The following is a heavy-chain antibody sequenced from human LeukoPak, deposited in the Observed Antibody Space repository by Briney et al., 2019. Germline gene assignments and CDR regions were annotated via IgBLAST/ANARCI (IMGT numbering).Heavy chain of an antibody. Sequence: GGSLRLSCAASGFTFSSYAMSWVRQAPGKGLEWVSSISASGGNTYYADSVKGRFTISRDNSKNTVYLQMNSLRADDTAVYYCAGSYSYGAGTYHFDYWGQGTLVPVSS. D-gene: IGHD3-10*01. J-gene: IGHJ4*02. V-gene: IGHV3-23*01. CDR2: ISASGGNT. CDR1: GFTFSSYA. CDR3: AGSYSYGAGTYHFDY.